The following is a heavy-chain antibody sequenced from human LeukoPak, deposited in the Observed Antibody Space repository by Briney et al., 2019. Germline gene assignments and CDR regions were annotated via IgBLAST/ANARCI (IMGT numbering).Heavy chain of an antibody. Sequence: SETLSLTCTVSGGSISSYYWGWIRQPPGKGLEWIGSVYYSGNTYYNSSLKSRVTISVDTSKNQFSLKLSSVTAADTAIYYCTREYGFMTTVFHAFDIWGQGTMVTVSS. J-gene: IGHJ3*02. CDR2: VYYSGNT. CDR3: TREYGFMTTVFHAFDI. V-gene: IGHV4-39*07. CDR1: GGSISSYY. D-gene: IGHD4-17*01.